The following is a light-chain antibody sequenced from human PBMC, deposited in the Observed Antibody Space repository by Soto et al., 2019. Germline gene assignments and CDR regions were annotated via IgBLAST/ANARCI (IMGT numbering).Light chain of an antibody. J-gene: IGKJ2*01. V-gene: IGKV1-39*01. CDR3: QQSYSSPPYT. CDR1: QSISSY. Sequence: DIQMTQSPYSLSASAGDRVTITCRASQSISSYLNWYQQKPGKAPNLLIHGASSLQSGVPSRFSGGGSGTDFTLTISSLQPEDSATYYCQQSYSSPPYTFGQGTKLEIK. CDR2: GAS.